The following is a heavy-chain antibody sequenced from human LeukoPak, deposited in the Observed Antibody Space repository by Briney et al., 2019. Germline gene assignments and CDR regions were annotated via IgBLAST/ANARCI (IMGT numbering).Heavy chain of an antibody. J-gene: IGHJ3*02. CDR2: INHSGST. D-gene: IGHD3-16*01. Sequence: PSETLSLTCAVYGGSFSGYYWGWIRQPPGKGLEWIGEINHSGSTNYNPSLKSRVTISVDTSKNQFSLKLSSVTAADTAVYYCARGFWGVTPVFDIWGQGTRVTVSS. CDR1: GGSFSGYY. V-gene: IGHV4-34*01. CDR3: ARGFWGVTPVFDI.